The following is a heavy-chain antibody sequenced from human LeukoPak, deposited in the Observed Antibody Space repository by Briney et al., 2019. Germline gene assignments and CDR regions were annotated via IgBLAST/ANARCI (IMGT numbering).Heavy chain of an antibody. J-gene: IGHJ6*02. CDR2: ISSSSSYI. Sequence: GGFLRLSCAASGFTFSSYSMNWVRQAPGKGLEWVSSISSSSSYIYYADSVKGRFTISRDNAKNSLYLQMNSLRAEDTAVYYCARDKIREDYYYGMDVWGQGTTVTVSS. CDR3: ARDKIREDYYYGMDV. V-gene: IGHV3-21*01. CDR1: GFTFSSYS. D-gene: IGHD5-24*01.